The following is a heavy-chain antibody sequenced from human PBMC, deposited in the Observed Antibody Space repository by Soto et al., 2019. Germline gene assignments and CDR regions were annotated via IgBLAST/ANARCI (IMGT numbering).Heavy chain of an antibody. CDR1: GGSISSGGYS. V-gene: IGHV4-30-2*05. CDR3: ARGGETVTRYGMDV. CDR2: IYHSGST. J-gene: IGHJ6*02. Sequence: SETLSLTCAVSGGSISSGGYSWSWIRQPPGKGLEWIGYIYHSGSTYYNPSLKSRVTISVDTSKNQFSLKLSSVTAADTAVYYCARGGETVTRYGMDVWGQGTTVTVSS. D-gene: IGHD4-4*01.